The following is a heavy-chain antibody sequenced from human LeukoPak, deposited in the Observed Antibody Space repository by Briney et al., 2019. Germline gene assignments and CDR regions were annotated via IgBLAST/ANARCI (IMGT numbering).Heavy chain of an antibody. CDR1: GFTFSSYS. CDR2: ISSSSSYI. J-gene: IGHJ4*02. D-gene: IGHD2-2*01. Sequence: PGGSLRLSCAASGFTFSSYSTNWVRQAPGKGMEWVSSISSSSSYIYYADSVKGRFTISRDNAKNSLYLQMNSLRVEDTAVYYCARAPTVLVGYCSSSSCQADYWGQGTLVTVSS. CDR3: ARAPTVLVGYCSSSSCQADY. V-gene: IGHV3-21*01.